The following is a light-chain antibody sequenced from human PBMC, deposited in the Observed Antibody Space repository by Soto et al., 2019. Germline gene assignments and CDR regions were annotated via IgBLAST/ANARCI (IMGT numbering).Light chain of an antibody. J-gene: IGLJ1*01. CDR1: SSDVGGYNY. CDR3: HSYTSSSTNV. CDR2: DVS. V-gene: IGLV2-14*01. Sequence: QSVLTQPASVSGSPGQSITISCTGTSSDVGGYNYVAWYQQHPGKAPKLIIYDVSNRPSGVSNRFSGYKSGNTASLTISGLQAEDEADYYCHSYTSSSTNVFGTGTKLTVL.